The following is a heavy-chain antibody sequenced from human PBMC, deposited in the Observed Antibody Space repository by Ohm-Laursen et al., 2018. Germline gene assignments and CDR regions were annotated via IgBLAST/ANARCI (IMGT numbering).Heavy chain of an antibody. J-gene: IGHJ4*02. CDR3: ARVSRRDGYNPLDY. V-gene: IGHV4-38-2*01. Sequence: SDTLSLTWAVSGYPISSDSYWGWIRQPPGQGLEWFGVSTYYNPSLKSRVTISLDKSKNQLSLKLSSVTAADTAVYYCARVSRRDGYNPLDYWGQGTLVTVSS. CDR1: GYPISSDSY. D-gene: IGHD5-24*01. CDR2: VST.